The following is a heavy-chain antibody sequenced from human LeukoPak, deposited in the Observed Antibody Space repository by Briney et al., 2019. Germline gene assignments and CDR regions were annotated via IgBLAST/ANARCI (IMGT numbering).Heavy chain of an antibody. CDR3: AKGDGEIVVADTPFKAFDI. CDR2: IKQDGSEE. CDR1: GFTFSLYW. Sequence: SGGSLRLSCVVSGFTFSLYWMNWVRQAPGKGLEWVANIKQDGSEEYYVDSVKGRFTISRENAKNSLYLQMNSLRAGDTAVYYCAKGDGEIVVADTPFKAFDIWGQGTMVTVSS. J-gene: IGHJ3*02. V-gene: IGHV3-7*01. D-gene: IGHD3-22*01.